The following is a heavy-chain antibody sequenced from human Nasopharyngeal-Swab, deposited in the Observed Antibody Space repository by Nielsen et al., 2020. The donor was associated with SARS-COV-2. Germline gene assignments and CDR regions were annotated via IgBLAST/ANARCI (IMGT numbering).Heavy chain of an antibody. CDR2: ISYDGSNK. Sequence: GESLKISCAASGFTFSSYAMHWVRQAPGKGLEWVAVISYDGSNKYYADSVKGRFTISRDNSKNTLYLQMNSLRAEDTAVYYCARDRRSGYCSGGSCSQLCGYWGQGTLVTVSS. D-gene: IGHD2-15*01. V-gene: IGHV3-30-3*01. CDR3: ARDRRSGYCSGGSCSQLCGY. CDR1: GFTFSSYA. J-gene: IGHJ4*02.